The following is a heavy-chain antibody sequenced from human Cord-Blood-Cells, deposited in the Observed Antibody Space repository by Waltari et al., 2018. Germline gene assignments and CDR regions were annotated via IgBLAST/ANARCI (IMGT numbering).Heavy chain of an antibody. D-gene: IGHD1-26*01. CDR3: ARDSDSGSYYYGYYYYYMDV. CDR1: GFTFSSYW. CDR2: IKQDGSEK. Sequence: EVQLVESGGGLVQPGGSLRLSCAASGFTFSSYWMSWVRQAPGKGLEWVANIKQDGSEKYYVDSVKGRFTISRDNAKNSLYLQMNSLRAEDTAVYYCARDSDSGSYYYGYYYYYMDVWGKGTTVTVSS. J-gene: IGHJ6*03. V-gene: IGHV3-7*01.